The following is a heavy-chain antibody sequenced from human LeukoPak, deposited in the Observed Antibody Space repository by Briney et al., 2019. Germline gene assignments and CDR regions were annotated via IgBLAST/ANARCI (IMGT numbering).Heavy chain of an antibody. CDR1: GFPFNAYW. CDR3: ATFGLVAALDL. J-gene: IGHJ4*02. CDR2: INPAGSET. D-gene: IGHD5-12*01. Sequence: PGGSPRLSRAASGFPFNAYWMAWVRQAPGTGLEWVANINPAGSETFHVDPVKGRFSISRDHAKNLVYLQMNSLRAEDTAVYYCATFGLVAALDLWGQGTLVTVSS. V-gene: IGHV3-7*01.